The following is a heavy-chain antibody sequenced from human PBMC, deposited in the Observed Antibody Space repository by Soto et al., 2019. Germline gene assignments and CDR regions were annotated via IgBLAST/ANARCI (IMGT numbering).Heavy chain of an antibody. D-gene: IGHD2-15*01. CDR3: ARDVLLVVVSATRAAGWLDX. CDR2: FIPIFGTS. V-gene: IGHV1-69*01. Sequence: QLQLVQSGAEVKKPGSSVNVSCKTSGGSFSSNTITWVRQAPGQGLEWMGGFIPIFGTSNYSQKFQGRVTITADESTNIVYMELSRLRYEDTAVYYCARDVLLVVVSATRAAGWLDXWXXGTLXTVSS. J-gene: IGHJ5*02. CDR1: GGSFSSNT.